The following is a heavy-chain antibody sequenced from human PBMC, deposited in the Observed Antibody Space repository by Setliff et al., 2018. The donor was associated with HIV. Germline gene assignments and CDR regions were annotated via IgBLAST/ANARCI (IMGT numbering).Heavy chain of an antibody. CDR1: GFTFSTYA. V-gene: IGHV3-23*01. J-gene: IGHJ4*02. CDR3: AKELAASGLGYFDS. CDR2: ISGSGYP. Sequence: GGSLRLSCVASGFTFSTYAINWVRLAPGKGLEWVSSISGSGYPYYAYSVKGRFTISRDNSKNTLFLQMDSLRAENTAEYYCAKELAASGLGYFDSWGRGILVTVSS. D-gene: IGHD3-22*01.